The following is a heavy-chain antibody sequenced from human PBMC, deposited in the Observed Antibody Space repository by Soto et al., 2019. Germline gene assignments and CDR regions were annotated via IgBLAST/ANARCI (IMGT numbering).Heavy chain of an antibody. D-gene: IGHD3-9*01. V-gene: IGHV3-23*01. CDR2: ISDSGRNT. J-gene: IGHJ4*02. CDR1: GFTCSTYA. CDR3: AKNSSTLTGTN. Sequence: GSLRLCCAASGFTCSTYAMNWVRQAPGKGREWVSAISDSGRNTYYADSVKGRFTISRDNSRKTLYLQINSLRAEDTAVYYCAKNSSTLTGTNRGQGPLVTVSS.